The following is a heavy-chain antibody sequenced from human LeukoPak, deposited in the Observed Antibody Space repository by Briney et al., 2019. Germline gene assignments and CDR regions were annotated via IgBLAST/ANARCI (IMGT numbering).Heavy chain of an antibody. CDR3: AKDQRVDTAMVFDY. J-gene: IGHJ4*02. V-gene: IGHV3-30*02. D-gene: IGHD5-18*01. CDR1: GFTFSIYG. CDR2: IRYDGSNK. Sequence: GGSLRLSCAASGFTFSIYGMHWVRQAPGKGLEWVAFIRYDGSNKYYADSVKGRFTISRDNSKNTLYLQMNSLRAEDTAVYYCAKDQRVDTAMVFDYWGQGTLVSVSS.